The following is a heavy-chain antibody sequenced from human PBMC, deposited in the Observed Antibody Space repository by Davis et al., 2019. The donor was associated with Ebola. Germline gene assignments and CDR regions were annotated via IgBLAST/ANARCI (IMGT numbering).Heavy chain of an antibody. V-gene: IGHV3-74*01. CDR1: GFTFSSYW. Sequence: PGGSLRLSCTASGFTFSSYWMHWVRQVPGKGLVWVSRINSDGSHTGYADSVKGRFTISRDNAKNTLYLQMNSLRAEDTAVYYCTRDFDYDTNAWGQGTLVTVSS. CDR3: TRDFDYDTNA. J-gene: IGHJ4*02. D-gene: IGHD4-17*01. CDR2: INSDGSHT.